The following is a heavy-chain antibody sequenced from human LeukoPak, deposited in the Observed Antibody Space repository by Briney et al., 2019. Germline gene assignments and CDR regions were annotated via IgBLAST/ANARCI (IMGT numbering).Heavy chain of an antibody. V-gene: IGHV3-72*01. D-gene: IGHD2-2*01. J-gene: IGHJ4*02. Sequence: GGSLRLSCAASGVTFSDHYMDWVRQAPGKGLEWVGRIKNKANSYTTEYAASVKGRFTVSREDSKNALYLQMNSLKTEDTAVYYCTREGRYCSSTSCYVCLDFWGQGTLVTVSS. CDR3: TREGRYCSSTSCYVCLDF. CDR1: GVTFSDHY. CDR2: IKNKANSYTT.